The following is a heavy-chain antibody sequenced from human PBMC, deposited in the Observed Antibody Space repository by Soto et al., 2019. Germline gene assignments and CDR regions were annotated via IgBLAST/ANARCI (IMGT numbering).Heavy chain of an antibody. D-gene: IGHD6-19*01. V-gene: IGHV1-3*01. CDR1: GYTFTSYA. J-gene: IGHJ4*02. Sequence: ASVKVSCKASGYTFTSYAMHWVRQAPGQRLEWMGWINAGNGNTKYSQKFQGRVTITRDTSASTAYMELSSLRSEDTAVYYCARDHNGDSGGWYDYYFDYWGQGTLVTVSS. CDR2: INAGNGNT. CDR3: ARDHNGDSGGWYDYYFDY.